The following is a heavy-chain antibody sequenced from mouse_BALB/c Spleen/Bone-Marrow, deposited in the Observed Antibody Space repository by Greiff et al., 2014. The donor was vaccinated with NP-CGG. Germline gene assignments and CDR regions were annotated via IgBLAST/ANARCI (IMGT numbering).Heavy chain of an antibody. V-gene: IGHV1S56*01. Sequence: QVQLKDSGPELVKPGASVRISCKASGYTFTSYYIHWVKQRPGQGLEWIGWIYPGNVNTKYNEKFKGKATLTADKSSSTAYMQLSSLTSEDSAVYFCARDTMDYRGQGTSVTVSS. CDR1: GYTFTSYY. CDR3: ARDTMDY. J-gene: IGHJ4*01. CDR2: IYPGNVNT.